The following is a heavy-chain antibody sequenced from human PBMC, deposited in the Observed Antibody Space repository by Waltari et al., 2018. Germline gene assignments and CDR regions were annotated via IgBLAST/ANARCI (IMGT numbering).Heavy chain of an antibody. J-gene: IGHJ4*02. CDR3: ARGSGGCSMVRGVEIDY. Sequence: EVQLVESGGGLVQPGGSLRLSCAASGFTFSSYDMHWVRQATGKGLEWVSAIGTAGDTYYPGSVKGRFTISRENAKNSLYLQMNSLRAGDTAVYYCARGSGGCSMVRGVEIDYWGQGTLVTVSS. CDR1: GFTFSSYD. CDR2: IGTAGDT. V-gene: IGHV3-13*01. D-gene: IGHD3-10*01.